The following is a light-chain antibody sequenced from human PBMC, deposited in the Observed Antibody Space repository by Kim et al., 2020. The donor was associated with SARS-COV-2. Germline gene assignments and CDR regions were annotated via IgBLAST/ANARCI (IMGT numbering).Light chain of an antibody. V-gene: IGLV2-8*01. CDR2: EVS. J-gene: IGLJ3*02. Sequence: QSALTQPPSASGSPGQSVTISCTGTSSDVGAYKYVSWYQQHPGKAPKVMIYEVSKRPSGVPDRFSGSKSGNTASLTVSGLQAEDEADYYCSSYAGSNTWVFGGGTKLTVL. CDR3: SSYAGSNTWV. CDR1: SSDVGAYKY.